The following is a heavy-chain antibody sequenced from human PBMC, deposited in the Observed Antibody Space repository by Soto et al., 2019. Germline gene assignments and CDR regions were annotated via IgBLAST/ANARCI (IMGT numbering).Heavy chain of an antibody. Sequence: PGGSLRLSCTASGFTFGDYAMSWVRQAPGKGLEWVGFIRSKAYGGTTEYAASVKGGSTISRDDSKSIAYLQMNSLKTEDTAVYYCTSPTPYSGSYFYGMDVWGQGTTATVSS. CDR1: GFTFGDYA. CDR3: TSPTPYSGSYFYGMDV. D-gene: IGHD1-26*01. J-gene: IGHJ6*02. CDR2: IRSKAYGGTT. V-gene: IGHV3-49*04.